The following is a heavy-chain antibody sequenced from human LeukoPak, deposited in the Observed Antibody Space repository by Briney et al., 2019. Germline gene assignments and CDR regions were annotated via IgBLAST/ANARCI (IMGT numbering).Heavy chain of an antibody. CDR1: GFTFSSYG. D-gene: IGHD6-19*01. Sequence: GSLRLSCAASGFTFSSYGMHWVRQAPGKGLEWVAVIWYDGSNKYYADSVKGRFTISRDNSKNTLYLQMNSLSAEDTAVYYCAKFSGPYSSGWYFDYWGQGTLVTVSS. CDR2: IWYDGSNK. J-gene: IGHJ4*02. V-gene: IGHV3-33*06. CDR3: AKFSGPYSSGWYFDY.